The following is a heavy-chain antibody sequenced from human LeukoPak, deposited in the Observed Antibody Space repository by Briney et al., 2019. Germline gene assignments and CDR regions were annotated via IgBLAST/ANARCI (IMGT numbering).Heavy chain of an antibody. CDR3: AKAPPYSFITLDY. D-gene: IGHD2-21*01. J-gene: IGHJ4*02. CDR1: GFTFDDYA. Sequence: GGSLRLSCAASGFTFDDYAMHWVRQAPGKGLEWVSGISWNSGSIGYADSVKGRFTISRDNAKNSLYLQMNSLRAEDMALYYCAKAPPYSFITLDYWGQGTLVTVSS. V-gene: IGHV3-9*03. CDR2: ISWNSGSI.